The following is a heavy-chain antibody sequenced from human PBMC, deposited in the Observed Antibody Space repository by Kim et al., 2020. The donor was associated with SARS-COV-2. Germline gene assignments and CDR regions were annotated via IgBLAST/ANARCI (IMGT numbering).Heavy chain of an antibody. V-gene: IGHV3-13*01. CDR3: ARGGGIAAAGMVDY. D-gene: IGHD6-13*01. J-gene: IGHJ4*02. Sequence: PGSVKGRLTISRENAKNSLYLQMNSLRAGDTAVYYCARGGGIAAAGMVDYWGQGTLVTVSS.